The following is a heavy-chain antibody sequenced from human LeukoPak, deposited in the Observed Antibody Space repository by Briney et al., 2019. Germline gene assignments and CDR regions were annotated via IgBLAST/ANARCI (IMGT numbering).Heavy chain of an antibody. CDR3: AREYCTNGVCYTSYFDY. V-gene: IGHV4-39*01. CDR1: GGSISSYY. Sequence: PSETLSLTCTVSGGSISSYYWGWIRQPPGKGLEWIGSIYYSGSTYYNPSLKSRVTISVDTSKNQFSLKLSSVTAADTAVYYCAREYCTNGVCYTSYFDYWGQGTLVTVSS. CDR2: IYYSGST. D-gene: IGHD2-8*01. J-gene: IGHJ4*02.